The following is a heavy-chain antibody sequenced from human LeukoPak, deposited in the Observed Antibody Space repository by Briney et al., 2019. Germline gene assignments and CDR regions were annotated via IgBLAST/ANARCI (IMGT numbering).Heavy chain of an antibody. Sequence: SETLSLTCTVSGGSISSSSYYWGWIRQPPGKGLEWIGSIYYSGGTYYNPSLKSRVTISVDTSKTQFSLKLSSVTAADTAVYYCAGTMVRGVIGAFDIWGQGTMVTVSS. CDR3: AGTMVRGVIGAFDI. CDR2: IYYSGGT. V-gene: IGHV4-39*01. D-gene: IGHD3-10*01. J-gene: IGHJ3*02. CDR1: GGSISSSSYY.